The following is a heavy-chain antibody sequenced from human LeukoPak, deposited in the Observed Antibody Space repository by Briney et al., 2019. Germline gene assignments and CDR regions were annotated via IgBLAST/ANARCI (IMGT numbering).Heavy chain of an antibody. CDR1: GYTFTSYY. CDR3: ARSGSSYDAVDI. D-gene: IGHD1-26*01. J-gene: IGHJ3*02. CDR2: INPSGGST. V-gene: IGHV1-46*01. Sequence: ASEKVSCKASGYTFTSYYMHWVRQAPGQGLEWMGIINPSGGSTSYAQKFQGRVTMTRDTTTSTVYMERSSLRSEDTAVYYCARSGSSYDAVDIWGQGTMVTVSS.